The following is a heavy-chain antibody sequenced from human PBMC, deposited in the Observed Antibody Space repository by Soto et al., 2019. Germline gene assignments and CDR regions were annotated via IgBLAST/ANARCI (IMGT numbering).Heavy chain of an antibody. CDR1: GYTFTSYY. J-gene: IGHJ4*02. Sequence: QVQLVQSGAEVKKPGASVKVSCKASGYTFTSYYMHWVRQAPGQGLEWMGIINPSGGSTSYAQKFQGRVTMTRDPSTSTVYMELSSLRSEDTAVYYCARTLTPIPSFDYWGQGTLVTVSS. V-gene: IGHV1-46*01. CDR2: INPSGGST. CDR3: ARTLTPIPSFDY.